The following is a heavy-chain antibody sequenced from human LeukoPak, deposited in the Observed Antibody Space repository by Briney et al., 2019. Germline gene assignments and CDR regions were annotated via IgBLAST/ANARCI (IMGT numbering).Heavy chain of an antibody. Sequence: GASVKVSCKASGYTFTSYDINWVRQATGQGLEWMGWMNPNSGNTGYAQKFQGRVTMTRNTSISTAYMELSSLRSEDTAVYYCARGSTGVYYYYGMDVWGQGTTVTVSS. CDR2: MNPNSGNT. V-gene: IGHV1-8*01. D-gene: IGHD7-27*01. CDR3: ARGSTGVYYYYGMDV. J-gene: IGHJ6*02. CDR1: GYTFTSYD.